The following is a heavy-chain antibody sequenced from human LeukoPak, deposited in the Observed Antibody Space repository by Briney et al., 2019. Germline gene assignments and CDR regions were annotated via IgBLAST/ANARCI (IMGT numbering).Heavy chain of an antibody. CDR1: GFTFSSYS. J-gene: IGHJ6*03. Sequence: GGSLRLSCAASGFTFSSYSMHWVRQAPGKGLEWVTVIWYDGSNEYYADSVRGRFTISGDNSENTLYLQMNRLSPEDTAVYYCARDYCSGGSCYSFSYYYYMDVWGKGTTVTVSS. V-gene: IGHV3-33*01. CDR3: ARDYCSGGSCYSFSYYYYMDV. CDR2: IWYDGSNE. D-gene: IGHD2-15*01.